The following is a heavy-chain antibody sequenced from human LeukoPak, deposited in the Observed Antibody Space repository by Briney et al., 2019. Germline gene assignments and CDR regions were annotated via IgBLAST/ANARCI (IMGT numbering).Heavy chain of an antibody. Sequence: PSETLSLTCTVSGGSISSSSYYWSWIRQPPGKGLEWIGYIYYSGSTNYNPSLKSRVTISVDTSKNQFSLKLSSVTAADTAVYYCARLQYRYYYMDVWGKGTTVTVSS. D-gene: IGHD4-11*01. CDR2: IYYSGST. V-gene: IGHV4-61*01. CDR1: GGSISSSSYY. J-gene: IGHJ6*03. CDR3: ARLQYRYYYMDV.